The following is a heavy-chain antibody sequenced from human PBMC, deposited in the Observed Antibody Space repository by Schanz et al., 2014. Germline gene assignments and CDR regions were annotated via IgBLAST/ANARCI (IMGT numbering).Heavy chain of an antibody. J-gene: IGHJ3*02. D-gene: IGHD5-18*01. V-gene: IGHV1-18*01. CDR3: TRGGYSYALSAFDI. CDR1: GYTFTSHG. Sequence: QVQLVQSGAEVKKPGASVKVSCKASGYTFTSHGISWVRQAPGQGLEWMGWITAYNGDTNYALKLQDRVTITTDTSTGTAYMELRSLRSDDTALYYCTRGGYSYALSAFDIWGQGTMVTVSS. CDR2: ITAYNGDT.